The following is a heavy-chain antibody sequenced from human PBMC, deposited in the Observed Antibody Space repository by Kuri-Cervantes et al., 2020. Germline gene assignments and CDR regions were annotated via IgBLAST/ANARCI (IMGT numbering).Heavy chain of an antibody. CDR1: GYTLTELS. CDR2: FDPEDGET. Sequence: ASVKVSCKVSGYTLTELSMHWVRQAPGKGLEWMGGFDPEDGETIYAQKFQGRVTMTEDTSTDTAYMELSSLRSEDTAVYYCATDGGGRYAFTPLYGMDVWGQGTTVTVSS. V-gene: IGHV1-24*01. D-gene: IGHD4-23*01. CDR3: ATDGGGRYAFTPLYGMDV. J-gene: IGHJ6*02.